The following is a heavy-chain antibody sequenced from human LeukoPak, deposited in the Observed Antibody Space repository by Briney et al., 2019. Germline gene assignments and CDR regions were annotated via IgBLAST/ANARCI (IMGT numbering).Heavy chain of an antibody. J-gene: IGHJ3*02. CDR3: ARAPAGSIAPTSTRDAFDI. V-gene: IGHV3-48*01. Sequence: PGGSLRLSCTASGFIFSSYSMNWVRQAPGKGLEWVLYISSSSSTIYYADSVKGRFTISRDNVKNSLYLQMNSLRAEDTAVYYCARAPAGSIAPTSTRDAFDIWGQGTMVTVSS. D-gene: IGHD6-6*01. CDR1: GFIFSSYS. CDR2: ISSSSSTI.